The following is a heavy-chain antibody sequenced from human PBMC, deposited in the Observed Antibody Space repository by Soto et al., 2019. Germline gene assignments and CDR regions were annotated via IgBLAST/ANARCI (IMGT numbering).Heavy chain of an antibody. CDR1: GFTFSSYA. Sequence: GGSLRLSCAASGFTFSSYAMSWVRQAPGKGLEWVSAISGSGGSTYYADSVKGRFTISRDNSKNTLYLQMNSLRAEDTAVYYCAKDISSPHIIAAAGFDYWGQGTLVTVSS. J-gene: IGHJ4*02. CDR2: ISGSGGST. D-gene: IGHD6-13*01. V-gene: IGHV3-23*01. CDR3: AKDISSPHIIAAAGFDY.